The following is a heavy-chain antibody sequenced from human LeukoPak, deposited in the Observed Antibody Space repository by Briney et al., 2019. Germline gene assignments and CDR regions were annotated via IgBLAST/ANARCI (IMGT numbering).Heavy chain of an antibody. CDR3: AKWGDYDILTGYYVPDY. J-gene: IGHJ4*02. CDR1: GFTFTNYA. CDR2: ITGSDGTS. Sequence: GGSLRLSCVASGFTFTNYAMSWVRQAPGKGLEWASAITGSDGTSHYADSVKGRSTISRDNSKNTVYLQVNSLRAEDTAVYYCAKWGDYDILTGYYVPDYWGQGTLVTVSS. V-gene: IGHV3-23*01. D-gene: IGHD3-9*01.